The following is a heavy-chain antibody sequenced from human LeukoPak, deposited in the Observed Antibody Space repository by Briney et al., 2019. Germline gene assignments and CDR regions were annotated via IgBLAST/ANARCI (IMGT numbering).Heavy chain of an antibody. CDR3: ARGDSTAMAIDY. CDR1: GYTFSSYD. CDR2: MNPNGGNT. V-gene: IGHV1-8*01. J-gene: IGHJ4*02. Sequence: GASVKVSCKASGYTFSSYDMNWVRQATGQGLEWMGWMNPNGGNTGYAQKFQGRVTMTRNTSIRTAYMELSSLRSEDTAVYYCARGDSTAMAIDYWGQGTPVTVSS. D-gene: IGHD5-18*01.